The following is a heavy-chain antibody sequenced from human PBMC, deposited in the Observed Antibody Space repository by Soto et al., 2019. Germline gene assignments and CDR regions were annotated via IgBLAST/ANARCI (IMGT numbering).Heavy chain of an antibody. CDR3: ARDRSYYYGSGSFFYPGDRYYYGMDF. D-gene: IGHD3-10*01. CDR1: GGSISSGGYY. Sequence: PSETLSLTCTVSGGSISSGGYYLSWIRPHPGTGLEWIGHISYSGSTYYNTSLKSRVNISVDTSKNQFSLKLSSVTAADTAVYYCARDRSYYYGSGSFFYPGDRYYYGMDFWGQGTSVPVSS. CDR2: ISYSGST. V-gene: IGHV4-31*03. J-gene: IGHJ6*02.